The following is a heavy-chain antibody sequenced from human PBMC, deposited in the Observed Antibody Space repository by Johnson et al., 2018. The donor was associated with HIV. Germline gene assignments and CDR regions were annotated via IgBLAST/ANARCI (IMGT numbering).Heavy chain of an antibody. Sequence: VQLVESGGGLVQPGGSLRLSCAASGLTFSSYWMHWVRQAPGKGLVWVSAIGTAGDTYYPGSVKGRLTISRENAKNSLYLQMNSLRAGDTAVYYCARALGATYAFDIWGQGTMVTVSS. CDR3: ARALGATYAFDI. V-gene: IGHV3-13*01. D-gene: IGHD1-26*01. J-gene: IGHJ3*02. CDR1: GLTFSSYW. CDR2: IGTAGDT.